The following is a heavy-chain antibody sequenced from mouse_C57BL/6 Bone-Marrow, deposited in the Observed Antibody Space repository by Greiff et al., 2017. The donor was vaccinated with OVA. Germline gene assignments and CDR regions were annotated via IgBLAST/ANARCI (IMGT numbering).Heavy chain of an antibody. CDR1: GFNIKDDY. CDR2: IDPENGDT. J-gene: IGHJ2*01. V-gene: IGHV14-4*01. Sequence: VQLQQSGAELVRPGASVKLSCTASGFNIKDDYMHWVKQRPEQGLEWIGWIDPENGDTEYASKFQGKATITADTSSNTAYLQLSSLTSEDTAVYYCTRTGDYFDYWGQGTTLTVSS. D-gene: IGHD4-1*01. CDR3: TRTGDYFDY.